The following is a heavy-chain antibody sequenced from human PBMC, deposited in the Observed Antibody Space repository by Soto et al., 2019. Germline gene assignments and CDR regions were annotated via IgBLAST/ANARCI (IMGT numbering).Heavy chain of an antibody. V-gene: IGHV1-24*01. D-gene: IGHD3-9*01. CDR2: FDPEDGET. CDR1: GYTLTELS. Sequence: SVKVSCKVSGYTLTELSMHWVRQAPGKGLEWMGGFDPEDGETIYAQKFQGRVTMTEDTSTDTAYMELSSLRSEDTAVYYCAIYPYYDILTGYPDAFDIWGQGTMVTVSS. CDR3: AIYPYYDILTGYPDAFDI. J-gene: IGHJ3*02.